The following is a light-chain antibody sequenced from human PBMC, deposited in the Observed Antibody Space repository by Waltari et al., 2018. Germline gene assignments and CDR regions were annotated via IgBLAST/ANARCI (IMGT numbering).Light chain of an antibody. CDR1: TTNIGSYNF. CDR2: AVT. Sequence: QSALAQPASVSGSPGQSVTISCTGGTTNIGSYNFVSWYQKHPDRAPILLIYAVTQRPSGLFNRFSGSKSGNTASLTISELQAEDEADYYCCSYAGNGTLLFGGGTKLTVL. J-gene: IGLJ2*01. CDR3: CSYAGNGTLL. V-gene: IGLV2-23*02.